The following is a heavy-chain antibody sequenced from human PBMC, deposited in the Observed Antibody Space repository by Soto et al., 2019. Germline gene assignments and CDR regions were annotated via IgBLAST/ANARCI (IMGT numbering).Heavy chain of an antibody. D-gene: IGHD3-3*01. CDR3: ARPIYDFWSGYYYYGMDV. CDR2: IYYSGST. V-gene: IGHV4-39*01. Sequence: SETLSLTCTVSGGSISSSSYYWGWIRQPPGKGLEWIGSIYYSGSTYYYPSLKSRVTISVDTSKNQFSLKLSSVTAADTAVYYCARPIYDFWSGYYYYGMDVWGQGTTVTVSS. CDR1: GGSISSSSYY. J-gene: IGHJ6*02.